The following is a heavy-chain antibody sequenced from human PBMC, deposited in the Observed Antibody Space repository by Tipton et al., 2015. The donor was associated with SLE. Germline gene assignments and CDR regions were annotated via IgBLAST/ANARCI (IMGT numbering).Heavy chain of an antibody. D-gene: IGHD1-1*01. J-gene: IGHJ3*02. V-gene: IGHV3-33*08. CDR1: GFTFSDSY. CDR2: IWYDGSNK. Sequence: SLRLSCVASGFTFSDSYMCWIRQAPGKGLEWVAVIWYDGSNKYYADSVKGRFTISRDNSKNTLYLQMNSLRAEDTAVYYCASQLTILDAFDIWGQGTMVTVSS. CDR3: ASQLTILDAFDI.